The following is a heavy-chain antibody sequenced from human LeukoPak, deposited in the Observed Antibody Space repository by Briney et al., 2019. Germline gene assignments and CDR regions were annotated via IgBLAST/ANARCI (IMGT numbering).Heavy chain of an antibody. D-gene: IGHD3-22*01. CDR1: GFTFSGYS. CDR2: ISSSSSYI. Sequence: GGSLRLSCAASGFTFSGYSMNWVRQAPGKGLEWVSSISSSSSYIYYADSVKGRFTISRDNAKNSLYLQMNSLRAEDTAVYYCARTRGYYDSSGYCFDYWGQGTLVTVSS. V-gene: IGHV3-21*01. J-gene: IGHJ4*02. CDR3: ARTRGYYDSSGYCFDY.